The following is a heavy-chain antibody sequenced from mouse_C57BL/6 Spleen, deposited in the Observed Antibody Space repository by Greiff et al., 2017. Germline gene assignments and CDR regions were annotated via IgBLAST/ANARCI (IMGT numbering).Heavy chain of an antibody. Sequence: VQLQQPGAELVKPGASVKMSCKASGYTFTSYWITWVKQRPGQGLEWIGDIYPGSGSTNYNEKFKSKATLTVDTSSSTAYMQLSSLTSEDSAVYYCASHYDYDEGFDYWGQGTTLTVSS. J-gene: IGHJ2*01. CDR1: GYTFTSYW. V-gene: IGHV1-55*01. CDR3: ASHYDYDEGFDY. CDR2: IYPGSGST. D-gene: IGHD2-4*01.